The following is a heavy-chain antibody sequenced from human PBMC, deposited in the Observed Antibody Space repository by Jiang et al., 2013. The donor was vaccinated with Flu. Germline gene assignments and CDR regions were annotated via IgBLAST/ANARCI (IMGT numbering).Heavy chain of an antibody. V-gene: IGHV3-43D*04. Sequence: VQLVESGGVVVQPGGSLRLSCAASGFTFDDYAMHWVRQAPGKGLEWVSLISWDGGSTYYADSVKGRFTISRDNSKNSLYLQMNSLRAEDTALYYCARSGARQGRYYYYGMDVWGKGTTATVSS. J-gene: IGHJ6*04. CDR1: GFTFDDYA. D-gene: IGHD6-6*01. CDR3: ARSGARQGRYYYYGMDV. CDR2: ISWDGGST.